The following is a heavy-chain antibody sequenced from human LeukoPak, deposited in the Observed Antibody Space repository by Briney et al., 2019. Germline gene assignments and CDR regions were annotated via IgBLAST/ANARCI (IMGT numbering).Heavy chain of an antibody. CDR3: ARERGYCSGGSCPPGYYGMDV. J-gene: IGHJ6*02. Sequence: GGSMRLSCAASGFNFSSYWMSWVRQAPGKGLEWVANIKQDGSEKYYVDSVKGRFTISRDNAKNSLYLQMNSLRAEDTAVYYCARERGYCSGGSCPPGYYGMDVWGQGTTVTVSS. V-gene: IGHV3-7*01. CDR2: IKQDGSEK. CDR1: GFNFSSYW. D-gene: IGHD2-15*01.